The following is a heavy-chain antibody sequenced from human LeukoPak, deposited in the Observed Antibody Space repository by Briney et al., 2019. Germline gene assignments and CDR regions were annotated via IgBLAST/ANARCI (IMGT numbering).Heavy chain of an antibody. CDR2: IYYSGST. J-gene: IGHJ4*02. Sequence: MPSETLSLTCTVSGGSISSYYWSWIRQHPGKGLEWIGYIYYSGSTYYNPSLKSRVTISVDTSKNQFSLKLSSVTAADTAVYYCARSPYGAPSGEYFDYWGQGTLVTVSS. V-gene: IGHV4-59*06. D-gene: IGHD4-17*01. CDR1: GGSISSYY. CDR3: ARSPYGAPSGEYFDY.